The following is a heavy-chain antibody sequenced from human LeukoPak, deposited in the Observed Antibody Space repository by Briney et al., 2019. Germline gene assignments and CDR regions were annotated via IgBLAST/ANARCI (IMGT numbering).Heavy chain of an antibody. CDR1: GGSIISYY. J-gene: IGHJ4*02. Sequence: SETLSLTCTVSGGSIISYYWSWLRQPPGKGLEWIGYIYYSGNTNYNPSLKSRVTISLDTSRNQFSLKLSSVTAADTAVYYCARGSLTGRTGYDFVSWGQGTLVTVSS. V-gene: IGHV4-59*01. D-gene: IGHD3-9*01. CDR2: IYYSGNT. CDR3: ARGSLTGRTGYDFVS.